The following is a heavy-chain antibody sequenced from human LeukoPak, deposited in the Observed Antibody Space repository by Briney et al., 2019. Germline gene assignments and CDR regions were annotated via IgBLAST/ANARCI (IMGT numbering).Heavy chain of an antibody. CDR3: ARDPGYSSGWYVDY. CDR1: GFTFSSYW. Sequence: PGGSLRLSCAASGFTFSSYWMSWVRQAPGKGLEWVANIKQDGSEKYYVDSVKGRFTISRDNAKTSLYLQMNSLRAEDTAVYYCARDPGYSSGWYVDYWGQGTLVTVSS. D-gene: IGHD6-19*01. CDR2: IKQDGSEK. J-gene: IGHJ4*02. V-gene: IGHV3-7*01.